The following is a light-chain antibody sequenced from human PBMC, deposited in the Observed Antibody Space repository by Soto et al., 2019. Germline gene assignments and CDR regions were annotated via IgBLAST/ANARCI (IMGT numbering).Light chain of an antibody. CDR3: SSYASSNARV. CDR1: SSDVGAYIF. CDR2: DVN. Sequence: QSALTQPPSASGSPGQSVTISCTGTSSDVGAYIFVSWYQQHPGKAPKLMVYDVNRRPPGVPDRFFGSKSGNTASLTVSGLQAEDEADYYCSSYASSNARVFGTGTQVTVL. J-gene: IGLJ1*01. V-gene: IGLV2-8*01.